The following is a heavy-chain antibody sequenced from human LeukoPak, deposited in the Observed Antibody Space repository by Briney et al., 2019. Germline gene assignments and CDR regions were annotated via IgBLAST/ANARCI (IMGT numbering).Heavy chain of an antibody. CDR3: SRGVSSGWFYFGY. CDR1: GFTFGDYT. V-gene: IGHV3-49*03. J-gene: IGHJ4*02. D-gene: IGHD6-19*01. Sequence: PGGSLRLSCTASGFTFGDYTMSWFRQAPGKGLDWVGFIRSKAHGGTIQYGASVKGRFIISRDDSKSIAYLQMNSLKTEDTAVYYCSRGVSSGWFYFGYWGQGNLVTVSS. CDR2: IRSKAHGGTI.